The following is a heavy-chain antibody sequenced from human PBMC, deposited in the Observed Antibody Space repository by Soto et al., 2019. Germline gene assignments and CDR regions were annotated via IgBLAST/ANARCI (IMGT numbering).Heavy chain of an antibody. CDR1: GFTFSGSA. J-gene: IGHJ3*02. CDR3: TPTYDSSGYYYGAFDI. CDR2: IRSKANSYAT. V-gene: IGHV3-73*01. D-gene: IGHD3-22*01. Sequence: AGGSLRLSCAASGFTFSGSAMHWVRQASGKGLEWVGRIRSKANSYATAYAASVKGRFTISRDDSKNTAYLQMNSLKTEDTAVYYCTPTYDSSGYYYGAFDIWGQGTMVTVSS.